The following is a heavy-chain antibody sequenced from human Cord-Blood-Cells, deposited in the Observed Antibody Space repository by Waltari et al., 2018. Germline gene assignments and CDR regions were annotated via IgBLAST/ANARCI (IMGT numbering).Heavy chain of an antibody. D-gene: IGHD6-6*01. J-gene: IGHJ4*02. CDR2: IYYSGST. Sequence: QLQVSALAVALSPHTVSLPCTVLGASLRRGGDDWSVICQHPGKGLELIGYIYYSGSTYYNPSLKSRVTISVDTSKNQFSLKLSSVTAADTAVYYCARSYSSSSWGMGYWGQGTLVTVSS. CDR3: ARSYSSSSWGMGY. V-gene: IGHV4-31*03. CDR1: GASLRRGGDD.